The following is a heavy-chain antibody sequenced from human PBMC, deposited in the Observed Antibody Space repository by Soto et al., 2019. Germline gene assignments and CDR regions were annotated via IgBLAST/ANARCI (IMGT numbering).Heavy chain of an antibody. Sequence: PSETLSLTCAVSGGSITSNWWSWVRQPPGKGLEWIGEIHHSGSFNYNPSLRSRVTISIDKSKNQLSLKLTSVTAADTAVYYCASLLGSVTTFDNWGQGTLVTVSS. CDR1: GGSITSNW. V-gene: IGHV4-4*02. CDR3: ASLLGSVTTFDN. J-gene: IGHJ4*02. D-gene: IGHD1-1*01. CDR2: IHHSGSF.